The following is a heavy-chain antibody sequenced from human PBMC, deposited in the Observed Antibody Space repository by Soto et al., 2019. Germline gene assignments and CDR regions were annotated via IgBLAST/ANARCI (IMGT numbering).Heavy chain of an antibody. CDR2: IYPGDSDT. V-gene: IGHV5-51*01. D-gene: IGHD3-22*01. Sequence: GESLKISCKGSGYSFTSYWIGWVRQMPGKGLEWMGIIYPGDSDTRYSPSFQGQVTISADKSISTAYLQWSSLKASDTAMYYCARGSYDSSGYYPNWFDTWGQGTLVTVSS. CDR3: ARGSYDSSGYYPNWFDT. J-gene: IGHJ5*02. CDR1: GYSFTSYW.